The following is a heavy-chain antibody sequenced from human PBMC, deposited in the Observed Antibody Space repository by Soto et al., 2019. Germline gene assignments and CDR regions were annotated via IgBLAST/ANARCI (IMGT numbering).Heavy chain of an antibody. D-gene: IGHD3-10*01. CDR2: ISAYNGNT. CDR1: GYTFTSYG. J-gene: IGHJ3*02. CDR3: ARERLAYYYGSGSNAFDI. Sequence: ASVKVSCKASGYTFTSYGISWVRQAPGQGLEWMGWISAYNGNTNYAQKLQGRVTMTTDTSTSTAYMELSRLRSDDTAVYYCARERLAYYYGSGSNAFDIWGQGTMVTVSS. V-gene: IGHV1-18*01.